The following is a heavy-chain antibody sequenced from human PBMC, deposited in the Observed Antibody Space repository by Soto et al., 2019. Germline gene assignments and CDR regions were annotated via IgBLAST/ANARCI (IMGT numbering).Heavy chain of an antibody. V-gene: IGHV3-7*05. D-gene: IGHD3-22*01. Sequence: PGGSLRLSCASSGFTFSSYWMSLVRQAPGKGLEWVANIKQDGSEKYYVDSVKGRFTISRDNAKNSLYLQMNSLRAEDTAVYYCARDFFRYYYDSSGQMPPRFDYWGQGTLVTVSS. CDR1: GFTFSSYW. CDR2: IKQDGSEK. CDR3: ARDFFRYYYDSSGQMPPRFDY. J-gene: IGHJ4*02.